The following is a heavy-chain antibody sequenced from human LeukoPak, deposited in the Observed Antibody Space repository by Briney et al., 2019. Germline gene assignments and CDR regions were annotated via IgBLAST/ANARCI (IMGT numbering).Heavy chain of an antibody. D-gene: IGHD3-22*01. CDR3: ARQETNRGWAFDI. CDR1: GGSISSSSYY. CDR2: IYHSGSP. Sequence: SETLSLTRTVSGGSISSSSYYWDWIRQPPGKGLEWIGGIYHSGSPYHNPSLKSRVTVSVDTSKNQFSLKLSSVTAADTAVYDCARQETNRGWAFDIWGQGTMVTVSS. J-gene: IGHJ3*02. V-gene: IGHV4-39*01.